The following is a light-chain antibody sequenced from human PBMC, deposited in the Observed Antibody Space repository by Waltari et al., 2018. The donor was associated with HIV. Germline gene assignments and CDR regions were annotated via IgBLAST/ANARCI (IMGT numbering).Light chain of an antibody. J-gene: IGLJ2*01. CDR1: SSNIRAGSD. Sequence: QSVLTQPPSVSGAPGQRVTISCTGSSSNIRAGSDVHWYQQLPGTAPKLLIYGNSNRPSGVPDRFSGSKSGTSASLAITGLQAEDEADYYCQSYDSSLSGHVVFGGGTKLTVL. CDR2: GNS. CDR3: QSYDSSLSGHVV. V-gene: IGLV1-40*01.